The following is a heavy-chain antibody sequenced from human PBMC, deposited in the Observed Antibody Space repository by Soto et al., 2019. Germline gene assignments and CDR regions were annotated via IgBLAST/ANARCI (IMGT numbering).Heavy chain of an antibody. D-gene: IGHD1-7*01. CDR1: GFTFSSYG. Sequence: GGSLRLSCAASGFTFSSYGMHWVRRAPGKGLEWVAVIWYDGSNKYYADSVKGRFTISRDNSKNTLYLQMNSLRAEDTAVYYCARDTGTTSDYYYVDVWGKGTTVTVSS. CDR2: IWYDGSNK. J-gene: IGHJ6*03. V-gene: IGHV3-33*08. CDR3: ARDTGTTSDYYYVDV.